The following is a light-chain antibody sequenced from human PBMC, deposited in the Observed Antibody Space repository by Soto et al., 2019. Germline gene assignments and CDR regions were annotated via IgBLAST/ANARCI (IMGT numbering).Light chain of an antibody. J-gene: IGKJ5*01. Sequence: EIVMTQSPVTLSLSPVERATLSCMASQSVSSRLAWYQQKPGQAPRLLISGASSRATGVPDRFSGSGSGTDFTLTIRRLEPEDFALYYCQHYVERSPITCGQGTRREIK. CDR1: QSVSSR. CDR2: GAS. CDR3: QHYVERSPIT. V-gene: IGKV3-20*01.